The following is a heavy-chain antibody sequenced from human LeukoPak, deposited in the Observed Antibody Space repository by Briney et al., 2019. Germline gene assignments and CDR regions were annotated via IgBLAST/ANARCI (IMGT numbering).Heavy chain of an antibody. J-gene: IGHJ4*02. V-gene: IGHV3-7*01. CDR1: GFTFTSYW. CDR2: IKQDGSEK. D-gene: IGHD6-19*01. CDR3: TRLHKSGWTGY. Sequence: GGSLRLSCAASGFTFTSYWMSWVRQAPGKGLEWVANIKQDGSEKHYVDSVKGRFTISRDNTKNSLYLQMNSLRADDTAVYYCTRLHKSGWTGYWGQGTLVTVSS.